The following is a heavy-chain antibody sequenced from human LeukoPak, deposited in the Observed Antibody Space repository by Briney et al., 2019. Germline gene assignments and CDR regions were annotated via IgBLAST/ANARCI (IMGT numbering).Heavy chain of an antibody. D-gene: IGHD3-10*01. Sequence: GASLKISCKGSGYRFTSYWIGWVRQMPGKGLEWMGIIYPGDSDTRYSPSFQGQVTISADKSISTAYLQWSSLKASDTAMYYCARRYYYGSGSQFTDYWGQGTLVTVSS. CDR2: IYPGDSDT. V-gene: IGHV5-51*01. CDR3: ARRYYYGSGSQFTDY. J-gene: IGHJ4*02. CDR1: GYRFTSYW.